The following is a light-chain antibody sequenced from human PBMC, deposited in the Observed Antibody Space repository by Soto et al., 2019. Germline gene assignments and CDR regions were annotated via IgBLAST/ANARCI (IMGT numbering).Light chain of an antibody. J-gene: IGKJ1*01. CDR2: GAS. V-gene: IGKV3-20*01. CDR3: QQYGSLSWT. CDR1: QNVDSNY. Sequence: DIVLTQSPCTLSWSLGEIVTRSFLASQNVDSNYLAWYQQKPGQAPRIIIFGASGRATGIPDRFSGSGSGTEFTLTISRLEPEDFAVYYCQQYGSLSWTFGQGTKVDI.